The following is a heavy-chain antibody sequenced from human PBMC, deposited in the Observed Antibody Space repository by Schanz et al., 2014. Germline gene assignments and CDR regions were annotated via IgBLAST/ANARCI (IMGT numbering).Heavy chain of an antibody. J-gene: IGHJ5*02. V-gene: IGHV3-15*01. CDR2: IKSKTDGETT. D-gene: IGHD6-13*01. Sequence: EVQLVESGGGLVKPGGSLRLSCAASTSIFNHAWMSWVRQAPGKGLEWLGRIKSKTDGETTDYAAPVKGRFSISRDDSQSTLYLQMNSLKSEDTAVYYGATARSPVREAGAGSSFHLWGQGTLVTVSP. CDR3: ATARSPVREAGAGSSFHL. CDR1: TSIFNHAW.